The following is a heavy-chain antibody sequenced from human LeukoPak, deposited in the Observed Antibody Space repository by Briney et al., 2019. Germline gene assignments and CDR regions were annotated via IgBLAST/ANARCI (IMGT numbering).Heavy chain of an antibody. CDR1: GFTFSSYA. CDR2: ISYDGSNK. CDR3: ARGHSGSYYVLGFDY. J-gene: IGHJ4*02. D-gene: IGHD1-26*01. V-gene: IGHV3-30-3*01. Sequence: GGSQRLSCAASGFTFSSYAMHWVRQAPGKGLEWVAVISYDGSNKYYADSVKGRFTISRDNSKNTLYLQMNSLRAEDTAVYYCARGHSGSYYVLGFDYWGQGTLVTVSS.